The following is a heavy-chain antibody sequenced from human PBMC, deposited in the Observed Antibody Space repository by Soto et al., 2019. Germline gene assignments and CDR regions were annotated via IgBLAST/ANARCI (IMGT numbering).Heavy chain of an antibody. J-gene: IGHJ5*02. V-gene: IGHV1-69*12. Sequence: QVQLVQSGAEVNKPGSSVKVSCKASGGTFSSYAISWVRQAPGQGLEWMGGIIPIFGTANYAQKFQGRVTITADESTSTAYMELSSLRSEDTAVYYCARVGEAYYGSGTPMVAWGQGSLVTVSS. CDR2: IIPIFGTA. CDR3: ARVGEAYYGSGTPMVA. CDR1: GGTFSSYA. D-gene: IGHD3-10*01.